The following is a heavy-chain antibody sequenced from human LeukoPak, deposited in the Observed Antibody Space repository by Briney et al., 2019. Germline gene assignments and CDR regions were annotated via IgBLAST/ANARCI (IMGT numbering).Heavy chain of an antibody. CDR2: ISAYNGNT. J-gene: IGHJ4*02. Sequence: ASVKVSCKASGYTFTSHGISRVRQAPGQGLEWMGWISAYNGNTNYAQKLQARVTMTTDTSTSTAYMELRSLRSDDTAVYYCARQLITGTPRRFDYWGQGTLVTVSS. CDR1: GYTFTSHG. D-gene: IGHD1-20*01. CDR3: ARQLITGTPRRFDY. V-gene: IGHV1-18*01.